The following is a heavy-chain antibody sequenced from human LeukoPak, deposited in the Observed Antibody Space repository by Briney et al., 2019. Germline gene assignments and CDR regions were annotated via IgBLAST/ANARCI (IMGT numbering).Heavy chain of an antibody. D-gene: IGHD3-22*01. CDR2: INHSGST. CDR3: ARVWDSTGFDY. Sequence: PSETLSLTCAVYGGSFSGPYWSWIRQPPGKGLEWIGEINHSGSTNYNPSLKSRVTISVDTSKNQFSLKLSSVTAADTAVYYCARVWDSTGFDYWGQGTLVTASS. CDR1: GGSFSGPY. V-gene: IGHV4-34*01. J-gene: IGHJ4*02.